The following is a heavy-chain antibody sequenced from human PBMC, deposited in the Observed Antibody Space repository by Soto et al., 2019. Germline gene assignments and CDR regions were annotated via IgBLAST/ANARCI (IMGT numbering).Heavy chain of an antibody. Sequence: ASVKVSCKASGYTFTSYYMHWVRQAPGQGLEWMGIINPSGGSTSYAQKFQGRVTMTRDTSTSTVYMELSSLRSEDTAVYYCAREIAAAGSYYYGTDVWGQGTTVTVSS. CDR1: GYTFTSYY. J-gene: IGHJ6*02. V-gene: IGHV1-46*01. D-gene: IGHD6-13*01. CDR3: AREIAAAGSYYYGTDV. CDR2: INPSGGST.